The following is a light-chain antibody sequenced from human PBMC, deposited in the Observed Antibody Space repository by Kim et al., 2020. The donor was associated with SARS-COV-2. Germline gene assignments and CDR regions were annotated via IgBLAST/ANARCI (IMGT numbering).Light chain of an antibody. J-gene: IGLJ3*02. CDR2: QDS. CDR1: KLGHKF. V-gene: IGLV3-1*01. Sequence: SYELTQPPSVSVSPGQTASITCSGDKLGHKFASWYQQKPGQSPVLVIYQDSKRPSGIPKRFSGSNSGNTATLTISGTQAMDEADYYCQAWDSTTAEVFGGGTQLTVL. CDR3: QAWDSTTAEV.